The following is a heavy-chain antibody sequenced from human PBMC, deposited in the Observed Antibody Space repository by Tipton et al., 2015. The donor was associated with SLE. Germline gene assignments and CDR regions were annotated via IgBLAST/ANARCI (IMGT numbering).Heavy chain of an antibody. CDR2: IYHSGST. V-gene: IGHV4-30-4*01. D-gene: IGHD4/OR15-4a*01. J-gene: IGHJ3*02. CDR1: GGSISSGDYY. CDR3: ARRGSYGVKEAFDI. Sequence: TLSLTCTVSGGSISSGDYYWSWVRQPPGKGLEWIGEIYHSGSTNYNPSLKSRVTISVDKSKNQFSLHLSSVTPEDTALYYCARRGSYGVKEAFDIWGQGTVVTVSS.